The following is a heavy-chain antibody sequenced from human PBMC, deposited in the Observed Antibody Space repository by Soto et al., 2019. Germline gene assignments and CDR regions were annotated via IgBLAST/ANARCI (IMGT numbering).Heavy chain of an antibody. V-gene: IGHV3-21*01. CDR3: ARGLHYYDSSVYYGY. Sequence: EVQLVESGGGLVKPGGSPRLSCAASGFTFSSYSMNWVRQAPGKGLEWVSSISSSSSYIYYADSVKGRFTISRDNAKNSLYLQMNSLRAEDTAVYYCARGLHYYDSSVYYGYWGQGTLVTVSS. D-gene: IGHD3-22*01. CDR1: GFTFSSYS. J-gene: IGHJ4*02. CDR2: ISSSSSYI.